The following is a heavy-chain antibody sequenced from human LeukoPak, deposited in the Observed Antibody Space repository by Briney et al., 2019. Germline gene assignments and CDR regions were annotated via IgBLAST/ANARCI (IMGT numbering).Heavy chain of an antibody. J-gene: IGHJ4*02. V-gene: IGHV3-30*18. Sequence: GRSLRLSCLASGFTFNNYGMHWVRQAPGKGLEWVAVISYDGSNEYYGDSVKGRFTISRENSENTLYLQMNSLGGEDTPVYYCAKDMDCISINCHSTNYFDYWGQGTPVTVSS. CDR3: AKDMDCISINCHSTNYFDY. D-gene: IGHD2-2*01. CDR2: ISYDGSNE. CDR1: GFTFNNYG.